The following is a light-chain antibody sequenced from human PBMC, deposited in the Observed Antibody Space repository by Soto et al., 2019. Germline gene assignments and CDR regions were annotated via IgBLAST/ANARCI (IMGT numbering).Light chain of an antibody. Sequence: QSALTQPASVSGSPGQSITISCTGTSSDVGNYKYVSWYQQHPGKAPKLMIYEVSNRPSGVSNRFSGSKSGNTASLTISGLQAEDETDYYCVSYAGGTYVFGTGTKVTVL. CDR2: EVS. CDR1: SSDVGNYKY. V-gene: IGLV2-14*01. CDR3: VSYAGGTYV. J-gene: IGLJ1*01.